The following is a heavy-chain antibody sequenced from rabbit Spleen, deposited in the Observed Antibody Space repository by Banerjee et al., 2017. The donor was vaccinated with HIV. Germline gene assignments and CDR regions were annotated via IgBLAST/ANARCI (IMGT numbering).Heavy chain of an antibody. J-gene: IGHJ4*01. CDR3: ARDWRYDDYNL. CDR1: GFDFSNYG. CDR2: IYPDYGTT. Sequence: QEQLVESGGGLVQPGGSLKLSCKASGFDFSNYGMSWVRQAPGKGLEWIAYIYPDYGTTDYANWVNGRFTISLDNAQNTVFLQMTSLTASDTATYFCARDWRYDDYNLWGPGTLVTVS. D-gene: IGHD2-1*01. V-gene: IGHV1S47*01.